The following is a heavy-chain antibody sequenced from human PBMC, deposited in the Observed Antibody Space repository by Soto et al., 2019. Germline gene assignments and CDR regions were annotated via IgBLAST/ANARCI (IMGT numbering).Heavy chain of an antibody. D-gene: IGHD2-2*01. V-gene: IGHV4-39*01. CDR1: GDSSSSYY. CDR2: IYYSGST. J-gene: IGHJ4*02. Sequence: SETLSLTCTVSGDSSSSYYWGWIRQPPGKGLEWIGSIYYSGSTYYNPSLKSRVTISVDTSKNQFSLKLSSVTAADTAVYYCARQITQDIVVVPAAMGDYWGQGTLVTVSS. CDR3: ARQITQDIVVVPAAMGDY.